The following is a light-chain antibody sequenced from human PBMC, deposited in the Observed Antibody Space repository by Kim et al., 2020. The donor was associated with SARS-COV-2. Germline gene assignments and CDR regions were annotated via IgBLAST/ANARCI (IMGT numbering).Light chain of an antibody. V-gene: IGKV3-20*01. Sequence: FRGDIATLPSRASQSVISSSLAWYQQNRGHAPRLLIHGASIRAPGIPDRFGGSGSATDFTLTINRLEPVDSAVYYCQQSVDTPLTFGQGTRLEIK. CDR1: QSVISSS. J-gene: IGKJ5*01. CDR2: GAS. CDR3: QQSVDTPLT.